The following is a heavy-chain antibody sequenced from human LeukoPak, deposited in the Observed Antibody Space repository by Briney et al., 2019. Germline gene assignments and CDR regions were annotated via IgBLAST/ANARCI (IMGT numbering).Heavy chain of an antibody. CDR3: ARVYSSEYYFDY. D-gene: IGHD6-19*01. V-gene: IGHV4-39*01. CDR2: IYYSGST. CDR1: GGSISSGGYY. J-gene: IGHJ4*02. Sequence: SETLSLTCTVSGGSISSGGYYWSWIRQPPGKGLEWIGSIYYSGSTYYNPSLKSRVTISVDTSKNQFSLKLSSVTAADTAVYYCARVYSSEYYFDYWGQGTLVTVSS.